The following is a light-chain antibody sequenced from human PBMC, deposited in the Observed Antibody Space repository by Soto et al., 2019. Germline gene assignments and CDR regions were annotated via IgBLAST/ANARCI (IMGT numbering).Light chain of an antibody. CDR2: DVS. CDR3: SSYTTTNAVL. CDR1: SSDVGDYNY. J-gene: IGLJ2*01. Sequence: QSALTQPASVSGSPGQSITISCTEASSDVGDYNYVSWYQQRPGKAPKLMIYDVSYRPSGVSIRFSGSKSGSTASLTISGLQAEDEADYYCSSYTTTNAVLFGGGTKLTVL. V-gene: IGLV2-14*03.